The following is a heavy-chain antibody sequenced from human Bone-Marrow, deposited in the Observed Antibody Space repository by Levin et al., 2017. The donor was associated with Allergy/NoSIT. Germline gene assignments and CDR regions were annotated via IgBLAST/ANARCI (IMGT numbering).Heavy chain of an antibody. D-gene: IGHD2-2*01. Sequence: SETLSLTCTVSGGSLSSGSYYWSWIRQPAGTGLEWIGRMSTSGSSNYNPSLSSRVTISVDTSKNQFSLNLNSVTAADTAVYYCARLLVPAAIGAFDIWGQGTVVTVSS. CDR2: MSTSGSS. CDR1: GGSLSSGSYY. V-gene: IGHV4-61*02. CDR3: ARLLVPAAIGAFDI. J-gene: IGHJ3*02.